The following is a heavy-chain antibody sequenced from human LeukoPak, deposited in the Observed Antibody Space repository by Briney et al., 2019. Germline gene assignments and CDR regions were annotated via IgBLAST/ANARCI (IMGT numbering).Heavy chain of an antibody. CDR2: IYSGTKT. D-gene: IGHD5-12*01. J-gene: IGHJ4*02. CDR3: ASPYSGYDYNFDH. Sequence: GGSLRLSCAASGFTVSGNYMSWVRQSPQKGLEWVSLIYSGTKTYYADSVKGRFTISRDNSKNTLYLQMSSLRTEDTAVYYCASPYSGYDYNFDHWGQGTLVTVSS. V-gene: IGHV3-66*02. CDR1: GFTVSGNY.